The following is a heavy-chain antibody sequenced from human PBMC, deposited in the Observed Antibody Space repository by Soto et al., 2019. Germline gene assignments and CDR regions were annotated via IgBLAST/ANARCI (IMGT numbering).Heavy chain of an antibody. CDR2: INAGNGNT. V-gene: IGHV1-3*05. CDR3: ASSRNQLEPYGMDV. CDR1: GYTFTSYA. D-gene: IGHD1-1*01. Sequence: QVQLVQSGAEEKKPGASVKVSCKASGYTFTSYAIHWVRQAPGQRLEWMGWINAGNGNTKYSQKFQGRVTITREASASTAYMELSSLRSEDTAVYYCASSRNQLEPYGMDVWGQGTTVTVSS. J-gene: IGHJ6*02.